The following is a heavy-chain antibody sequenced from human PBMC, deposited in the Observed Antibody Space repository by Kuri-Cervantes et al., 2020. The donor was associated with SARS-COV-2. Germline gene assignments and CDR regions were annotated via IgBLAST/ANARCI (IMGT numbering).Heavy chain of an antibody. CDR2: IYYSGST. CDR1: GGSISSGDYY. Sequence: SETLSLTCTVSGGSISSGDYYWSWTRQPPGKGLEWIGYIYYSGSTSYNPSLKSRVTISVDTSKNQFSLKLSSVTAADTAVYYCARFEEFFDYWGQGTLVTVSS. J-gene: IGHJ4*02. CDR3: ARFEEFFDY. D-gene: IGHD3-10*01. V-gene: IGHV4-61*08.